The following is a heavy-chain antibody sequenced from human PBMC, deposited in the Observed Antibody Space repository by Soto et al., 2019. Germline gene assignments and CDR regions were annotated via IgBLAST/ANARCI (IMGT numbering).Heavy chain of an antibody. D-gene: IGHD2-15*01. CDR1: GFSFGSYA. Sequence: GGSLRLSCAASGFSFGSYALSWVRQAPGKGLEWVSTISGSDGKTFYADSVKGRFTISRGNSKNTLYLQMNSLRAEDTAVYYCAREGGSGYYKGMDVWGQGTTVTVSS. CDR2: ISGSDGKT. V-gene: IGHV3-23*01. CDR3: AREGGSGYYKGMDV. J-gene: IGHJ6*02.